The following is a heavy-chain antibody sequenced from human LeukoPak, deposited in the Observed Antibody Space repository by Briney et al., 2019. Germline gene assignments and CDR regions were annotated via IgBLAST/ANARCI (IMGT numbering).Heavy chain of an antibody. D-gene: IGHD5-24*01. CDR1: GGSISIYY. Sequence: SETLSLTCTVSGGSISIYYWSWIRQPPGKGLEWIGYIYYSGSTNYNPSLKSRVTISVDTSKNQFSLKLSSVTAADTAVYYCAATRRDGSNSYEDYWGQGTLVTVSS. J-gene: IGHJ4*02. V-gene: IGHV4-59*08. CDR2: IYYSGST. CDR3: AATRRDGSNSYEDY.